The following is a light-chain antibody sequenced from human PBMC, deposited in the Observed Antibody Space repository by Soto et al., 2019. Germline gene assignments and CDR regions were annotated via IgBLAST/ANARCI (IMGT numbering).Light chain of an antibody. Sequence: EMVLTQCPGRLSWSPGERGSVSCRARQSVSSSYLALYQQRHGQAPRPIIYGASIRATGIPDRFSGSGSGTDGTIPISRLEQKDGAVYFCQQHGSSTWTFGQGTKVDIK. CDR1: QSVSSSY. CDR3: QQHGSSTWT. J-gene: IGKJ1*01. CDR2: GAS. V-gene: IGKV3-20*01.